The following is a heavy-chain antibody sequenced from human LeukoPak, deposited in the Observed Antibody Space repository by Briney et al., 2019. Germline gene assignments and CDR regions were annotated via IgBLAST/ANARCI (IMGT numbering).Heavy chain of an antibody. D-gene: IGHD5-18*01. J-gene: IGHJ6*03. CDR3: AASHSYGYGSYYMDV. V-gene: IGHV4-59*01. CDR1: GGSINSYY. Sequence: SETLSLTCTVSGGSINSYYWSWIRQPPGKGLEWIGYIYYSGSTNYNPSLKSRVTISVDTSKNQFSLKLSSVTAADTAVYYCAASHSYGYGSYYMDVWGKGTTVTVSS. CDR2: IYYSGST.